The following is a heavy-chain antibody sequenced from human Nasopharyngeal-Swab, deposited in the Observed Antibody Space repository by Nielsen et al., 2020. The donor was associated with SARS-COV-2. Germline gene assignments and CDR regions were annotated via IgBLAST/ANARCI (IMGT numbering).Heavy chain of an antibody. V-gene: IGHV3-30-3*01. CDR3: ATPGTRCSGDTCNMWVFDY. CDR1: GFTFSSYA. D-gene: IGHD2-15*01. J-gene: IGHJ4*02. Sequence: GGSLRLSCAASGFTFSSYAMHWVRQAPGKGLEWVAVISYDGSNKYYADSVKGRFTISRDNSKNTLYLQMHSLRAEDTAVYYCATPGTRCSGDTCNMWVFDYWGQGTLVTASS. CDR2: ISYDGSNK.